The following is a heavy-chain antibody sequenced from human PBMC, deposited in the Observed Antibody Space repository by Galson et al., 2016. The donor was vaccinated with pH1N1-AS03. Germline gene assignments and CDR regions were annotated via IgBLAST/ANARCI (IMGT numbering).Heavy chain of an antibody. Sequence: PALVKPTQTLTLTCSFSGFSLTSPGVCVTWVRQPPGKALEWLATIDSDDDKYYTKSLKTRLTISKDTSKNQVVLTMTNMDPGDTATYYCARVWGAAAGYFDYWGPGNLVVVSS. CDR3: ARVWGAAAGYFDY. CDR1: GFSLTSPGVC. CDR2: IDSDDDK. D-gene: IGHD6-13*01. J-gene: IGHJ4*02. V-gene: IGHV2-70*20.